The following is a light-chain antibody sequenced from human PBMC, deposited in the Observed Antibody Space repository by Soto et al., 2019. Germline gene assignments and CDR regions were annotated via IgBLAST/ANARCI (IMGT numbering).Light chain of an antibody. CDR3: CSYAGSYTYV. J-gene: IGLJ1*01. CDR1: SSDVGGYNY. V-gene: IGLV2-11*01. CDR2: DVS. Sequence: QSALAHPRSVSGSPGQLVTISCTGTSSDVGGYNYVSWYQQHPGKAPKLMIYDVSKRPSGVPDRFSGSKSGNTASLTISGLQAEDEADYYCCSYAGSYTYVFGTGTTVTV.